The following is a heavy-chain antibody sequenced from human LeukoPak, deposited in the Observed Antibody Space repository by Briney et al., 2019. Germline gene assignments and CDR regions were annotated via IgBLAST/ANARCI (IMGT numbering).Heavy chain of an antibody. CDR1: GFTFSSYG. Sequence: GGSLRLSCAASGFTFSSYGMHWVRQAPGKGLECVSVIYGGGSTYYADSVKDRFTISRDNSKNTLYLQMNSLRAEDTAVYYCARGRHFGSGTHYMAFYSDSWGQGTLVTVSS. CDR3: ARGRHFGSGTHYMAFYSDS. V-gene: IGHV3-NL1*01. J-gene: IGHJ4*02. D-gene: IGHD3-10*01. CDR2: IYGGGST.